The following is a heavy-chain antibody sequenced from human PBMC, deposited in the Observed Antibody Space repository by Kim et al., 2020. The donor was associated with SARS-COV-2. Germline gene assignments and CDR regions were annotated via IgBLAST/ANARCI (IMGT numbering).Heavy chain of an antibody. CDR3: ARRYSYGLGYAFDI. Sequence: NQSLKRRVTISVDTSKNQFSLKLSSVTAADTAVYYCARRYSYGLGYAFDIWGQGTMVTVSS. V-gene: IGHV4-39*01. D-gene: IGHD5-18*01. J-gene: IGHJ3*02.